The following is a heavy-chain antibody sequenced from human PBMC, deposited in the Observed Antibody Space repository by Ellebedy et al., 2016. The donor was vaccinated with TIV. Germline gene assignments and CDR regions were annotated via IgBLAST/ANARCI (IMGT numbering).Heavy chain of an antibody. CDR1: GFTFSDYG. CDR3: ARKYSRAWWAYH. D-gene: IGHD6-19*01. Sequence: GESLKISCAASGFTFSDYGLYWVRQAPGKGLEWVAVIWYDGTNKNYADFAAGRFIISRDNSKNTVYLQMKRLRGEDTAIYYCARKYSRAWWAYHWGQGTLVTVSS. CDR2: IWYDGTNK. V-gene: IGHV3-33*07. J-gene: IGHJ5*02.